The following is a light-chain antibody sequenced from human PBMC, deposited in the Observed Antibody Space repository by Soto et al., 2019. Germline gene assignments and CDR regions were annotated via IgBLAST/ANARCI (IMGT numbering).Light chain of an antibody. CDR2: EGS. CDR1: SSDVGSYNL. Sequence: QSALTQPASVSGSPGQSITISCTGTSSDVGSYNLVSWYQQHPGKAPKLMIYEGSKRPSGVSNRFSGYKSGNTASLTISGLQAEDEADYYCCSYAGSSTWHVVFGGGTQLTVL. CDR3: CSYAGSSTWHVV. V-gene: IGLV2-23*01. J-gene: IGLJ2*01.